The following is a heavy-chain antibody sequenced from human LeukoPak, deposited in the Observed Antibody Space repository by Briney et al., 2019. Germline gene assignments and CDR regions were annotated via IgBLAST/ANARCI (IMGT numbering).Heavy chain of an antibody. V-gene: IGHV1-46*01. CDR3: ARAVGPRGGNWFDP. Sequence: ASVRVSCKASGYTFTSYFMHWVRQAPGQGLEWMGVVNPSSGSTTYSQKFQGRVTMTRDTSTSTVYMDLGSLRSDDTAVYYCARAVGPRGGNWFDPWGQGTLVTVSS. CDR1: GYTFTSYF. CDR2: VNPSSGST. J-gene: IGHJ5*02. D-gene: IGHD1-26*01.